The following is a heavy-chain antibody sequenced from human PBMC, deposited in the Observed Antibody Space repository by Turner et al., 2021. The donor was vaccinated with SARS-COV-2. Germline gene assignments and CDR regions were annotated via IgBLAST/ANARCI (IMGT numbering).Heavy chain of an antibody. V-gene: IGHV4-59*01. Sequence: QVQLQASGPGLVKPSETLSLTRTAHGGSISSYYWSWIRQPPGKGLEWIGYIYYSGSTNYNPSLKSRVTMSVDTSKNQFSLKLSSVTAADTAVYYCASYYYGSSGYHYAFDYWGQGILVTVSS. J-gene: IGHJ4*02. D-gene: IGHD3-22*01. CDR1: GGSISSYY. CDR2: IYYSGST. CDR3: ASYYYGSSGYHYAFDY.